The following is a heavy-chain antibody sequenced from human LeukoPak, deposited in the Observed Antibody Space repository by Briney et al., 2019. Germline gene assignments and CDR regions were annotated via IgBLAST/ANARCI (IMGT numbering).Heavy chain of an antibody. J-gene: IGHJ4*02. V-gene: IGHV1-24*01. D-gene: IGHD2-15*01. CDR2: FDPEDGET. CDR1: GYTLTELS. CDR3: ATYLGYCSGGRCYTFDY. Sequence: GASVKVSCKVSGYTLTELSIHWVRQAPGKGLEWMGGFDPEDGETIYTQKFQGRVTMTEDTSTDTAYMELSSLRSEDTAVYYCATYLGYCSGGRCYTFDYWGQGTLVTVSS.